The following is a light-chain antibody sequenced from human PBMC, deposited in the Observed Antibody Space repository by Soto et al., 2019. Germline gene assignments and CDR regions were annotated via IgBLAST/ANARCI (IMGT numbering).Light chain of an antibody. CDR2: ATS. CDR1: QSVGNN. Sequence: EIVLTQSPATLSVSPGERATLSCRASQSVGNNFAWYQQKPGQAPRLLIFATSTRATGVPARFSGSGSGTECTLTISSLQSEDFAVYYCQQYCDWPLTFGGGAKVEIE. V-gene: IGKV3-15*01. CDR3: QQYCDWPLT. J-gene: IGKJ4*01.